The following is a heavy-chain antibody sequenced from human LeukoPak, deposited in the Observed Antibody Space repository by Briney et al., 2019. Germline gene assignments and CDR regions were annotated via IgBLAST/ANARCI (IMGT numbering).Heavy chain of an antibody. CDR2: TYDRGST. CDR3: ARGRTFDN. J-gene: IGHJ4*02. Sequence: TPAETLSLTCTVSGGSISSYYWSWIRQPPGKGLEWIGNTYDRGSTKYNPSLKSRVTISVDTSKNQFSLRLSSVTAADTAVYYCARGRTFDNWGQGTLVTVSS. V-gene: IGHV4-59*01. CDR1: GGSISSYY.